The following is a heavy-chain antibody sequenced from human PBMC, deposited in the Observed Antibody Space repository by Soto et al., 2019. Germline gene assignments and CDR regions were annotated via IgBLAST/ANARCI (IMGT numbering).Heavy chain of an antibody. V-gene: IGHV1-69*02. CDR2: IIPILGIA. Sequence: QVQLVQSGAEVRKPGSSVKVSCKASGGTFSSYTISWVRQAPGQGLEWMGRIIPILGIANYAQKFQGRVTITADKSTRKAYMELSSLRSDDTAVYYCAIASYYYGSGTYYPYYYYGMDVWGQGTTVTVSS. CDR1: GGTFSSYT. CDR3: AIASYYYGSGTYYPYYYYGMDV. J-gene: IGHJ6*02. D-gene: IGHD3-10*01.